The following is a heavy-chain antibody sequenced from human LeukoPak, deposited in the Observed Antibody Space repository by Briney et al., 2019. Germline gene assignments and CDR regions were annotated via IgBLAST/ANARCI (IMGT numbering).Heavy chain of an antibody. D-gene: IGHD2/OR15-2a*01. V-gene: IGHV3-30*19. CDR3: ARDDQLSENTFDI. CDR2: ISSDGSNQ. Sequence: RPGGSLRLSCAASGFSFSSYAIHWVRQAPGKGLEWLSFISSDGSNQLYADSVKGRFTISRDNSKNTLYLQMNSLRAEDTAVYYCARDDQLSENTFDIWGQGTTVTVSS. CDR1: GFSFSSYA. J-gene: IGHJ3*02.